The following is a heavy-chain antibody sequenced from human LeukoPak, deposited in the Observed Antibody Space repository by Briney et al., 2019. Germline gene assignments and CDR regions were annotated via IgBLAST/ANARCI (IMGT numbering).Heavy chain of an antibody. CDR1: GCTFSGSA. CDR3: TRHTVVTGPFDY. Sequence: GGSLRLSCAASGCTFSGSAMHWVRQASGKGLEWVGRIRSKANSYATAYAASVKGRFTISRDDSKNTAYLQMNSLKTEDTAVYYCTRHTVVTGPFDYWGQGTLVTVSS. CDR2: IRSKANSYAT. J-gene: IGHJ4*02. D-gene: IGHD2-21*02. V-gene: IGHV3-73*01.